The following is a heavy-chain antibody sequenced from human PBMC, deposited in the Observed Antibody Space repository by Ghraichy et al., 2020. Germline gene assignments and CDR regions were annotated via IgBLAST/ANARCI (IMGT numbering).Heavy chain of an antibody. J-gene: IGHJ6*02. CDR1: GFTFSSYG. V-gene: IGHV3-33*01. CDR2: IWYDGSNK. D-gene: IGHD6-13*01. Sequence: LSLTCAASGFTFSSYGMHWVRQAPGKGLEWVAVIWYDGSNKYYADSVKGRFTISRDNSKNTLYLQMNSLRAEDTAVYYCARDEDSSSWFYYYGMDVWGQGTTVTVSS. CDR3: ARDEDSSSWFYYYGMDV.